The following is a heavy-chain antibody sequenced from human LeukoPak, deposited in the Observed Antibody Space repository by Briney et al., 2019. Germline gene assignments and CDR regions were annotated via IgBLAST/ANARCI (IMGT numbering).Heavy chain of an antibody. D-gene: IGHD6-13*01. V-gene: IGHV3-11*01. CDR1: GFTFSDYY. CDR2: ISSSGSTI. Sequence: PGGSLRLSCAASGFTFSDYYMSWLRQAPGKGLEWVSYISSSGSTIYYADSVKGRFTISRDNAKNSLYLQMNSLRAEDTAVYYCARSAAAGTGYYYYGMDVWGQGTTVTVSS. J-gene: IGHJ6*02. CDR3: ARSAAAGTGYYYYGMDV.